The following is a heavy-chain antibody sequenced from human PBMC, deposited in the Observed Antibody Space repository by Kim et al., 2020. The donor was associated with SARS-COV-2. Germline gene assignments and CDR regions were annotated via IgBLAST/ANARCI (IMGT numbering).Heavy chain of an antibody. Sequence: KYYAVSVKGRFAISRNKPKNPLNRQMDRLRAEDTAVYYCARTPSYYYGMDVWGQGTTVTVSS. CDR3: ARTPSYYYGMDV. CDR2: K. V-gene: IGHV3-33*01. J-gene: IGHJ6*02.